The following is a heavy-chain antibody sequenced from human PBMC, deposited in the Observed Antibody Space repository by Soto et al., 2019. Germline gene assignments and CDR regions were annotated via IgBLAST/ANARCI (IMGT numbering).Heavy chain of an antibody. CDR1: GFTFRNYD. CDR2: ISAAGDP. Sequence: EVQLVESGGGLVQPGGSLRLSCEASGFTFRNYDMHWVRQGTGKGLEWVSGISAAGDPDYADSVEGRFTISRENAQNSFFLQMNSLRVGDTAVYYCARTDRDFYGRDVGGQGTTVIVSS. V-gene: IGHV3-13*05. J-gene: IGHJ6*02. CDR3: ARTDRDFYGRDV.